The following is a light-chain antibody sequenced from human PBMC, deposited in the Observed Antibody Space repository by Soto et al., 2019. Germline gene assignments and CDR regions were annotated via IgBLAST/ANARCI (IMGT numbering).Light chain of an antibody. J-gene: IGKJ1*01. CDR1: QSISSW. CDR2: KAS. Sequence: DIQMTQSPSILSASVGDRVTITCRASQSISSWLAWYQQKPGKAPKLLIYKASSLESGVPSRFSGSGSGTEFTLTISSLQPDDFATYYSQQYSSYSWTFGQGTSVEIK. CDR3: QQYSSYSWT. V-gene: IGKV1-5*03.